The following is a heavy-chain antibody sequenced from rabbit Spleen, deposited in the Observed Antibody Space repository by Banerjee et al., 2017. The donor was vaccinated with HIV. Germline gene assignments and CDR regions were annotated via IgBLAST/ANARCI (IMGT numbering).Heavy chain of an antibody. D-gene: IGHD3-1*01. CDR1: GFSFSSGYY. V-gene: IGHV1S40*01. CDR2: IYTGDDST. Sequence: QSLEESGGDLVKPGASLTLTCKASGFSFSSGYYMCWVRQAPGKGLEWIGCIYTGDDSTYYASWAKGRFTVSKALSTTVTMQMTSLTVADTATYFCARGIPGARDRLDLWGQGTLVTVS. CDR3: ARGIPGARDRLDL. J-gene: IGHJ3*01.